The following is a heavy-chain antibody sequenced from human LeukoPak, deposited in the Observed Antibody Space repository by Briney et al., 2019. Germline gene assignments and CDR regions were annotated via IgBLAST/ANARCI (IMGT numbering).Heavy chain of an antibody. CDR2: IIPIFGTA. V-gene: IGHV1-69*05. CDR3: ASGLGYCTNGVCYHFTDRDAFDI. J-gene: IGHJ3*02. CDR1: GGTFSSYA. Sequence: ASVKVSCKASGGTFSSYAISWVRQAPGQGLEWMGGIIPIFGTANYAQKFQGRVTITTDESTSTAYMELSSLRSEDTAVYYCASGLGYCTNGVCYHFTDRDAFDIWGQGTMVTVSS. D-gene: IGHD2-8*01.